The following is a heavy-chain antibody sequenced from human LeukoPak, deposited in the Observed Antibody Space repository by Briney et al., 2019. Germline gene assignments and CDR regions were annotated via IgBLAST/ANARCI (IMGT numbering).Heavy chain of an antibody. J-gene: IGHJ4*02. CDR3: ARELAFSTTQNY. CDR1: GFTFSSYG. D-gene: IGHD1-1*01. V-gene: IGHV3-53*01. Sequence: PGGSLRLSCAASGFTFSSYGMHWVRQAPGKGLEWVSVIYSGGSTYYADSVKGRFTISRDNSKNTLYLQMNSLRAEDTAVYYCARELAFSTTQNYWGQGTLVTVSS. CDR2: IYSGGST.